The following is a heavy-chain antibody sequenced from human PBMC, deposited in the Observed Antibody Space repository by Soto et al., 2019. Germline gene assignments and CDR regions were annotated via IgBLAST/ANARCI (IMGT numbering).Heavy chain of an antibody. Sequence: EVQLLESGGDLVQPGGSLRLSCAASGFAFSNYAVTWVRQAQGKGLEWVSSISGSGNIIYYADSVKGRFIISRDNSKNTLYLQMNSLRAEDRAVYYCAKAPNGDYIGAFDDWGQGTLVTVSS. V-gene: IGHV3-23*01. CDR3: AKAPNGDYIGAFDD. D-gene: IGHD4-17*01. CDR1: GFAFSNYA. CDR2: ISGSGNII. J-gene: IGHJ4*02.